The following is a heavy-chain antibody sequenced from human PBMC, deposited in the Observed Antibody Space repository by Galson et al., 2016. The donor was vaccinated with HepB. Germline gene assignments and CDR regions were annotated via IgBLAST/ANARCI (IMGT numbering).Heavy chain of an antibody. V-gene: IGHV4-59*01. D-gene: IGHD3-3*01. J-gene: IGHJ4*02. Sequence: ETLSLTCTISSSSISTYYWTWIRQPPRKGLEWIGYIYYSGATNYNPSLKSRVTISVDPSKKQLSLKLSSVTAADTAIYYCARATYYGPHYFDSWGQGTLVTVSS. CDR1: SSSISTYY. CDR3: ARATYYGPHYFDS. CDR2: IYYSGAT.